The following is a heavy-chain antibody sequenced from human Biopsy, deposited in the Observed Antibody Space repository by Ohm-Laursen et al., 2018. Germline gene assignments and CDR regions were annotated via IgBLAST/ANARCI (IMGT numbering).Heavy chain of an antibody. CDR1: GFTFSNAW. J-gene: IGHJ3*01. CDR3: AALVPT. Sequence: SLRLSCAASGFTFSNAWMSWVRQAPGKGLEWVGRIKSNRDGGTADYAAPVKGRFTISRDDSKNTLYLQMNNLKTEDTALYYCAALVPTWGQGTMVTVSS. CDR2: IKSNRDGGTA. D-gene: IGHD6-25*01. V-gene: IGHV3-15*01.